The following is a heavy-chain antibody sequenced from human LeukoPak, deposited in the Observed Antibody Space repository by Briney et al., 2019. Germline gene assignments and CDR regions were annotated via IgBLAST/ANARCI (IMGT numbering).Heavy chain of an antibody. CDR3: AADDPNHGRGEIDY. CDR1: GFTFSTAW. V-gene: IGHV3-15*01. Sequence: GGSLRLSCAASGFTFSTAWMNWVRQAPGKGLEWVGHIKSDGVTTDYGVSVKGRFTISREDSKRTFFLQMNRLTTEDTAVYYCAADDPNHGRGEIDYWGRESWSPSPQ. J-gene: IGHJ4*02. CDR2: IKSDGVTT. D-gene: IGHD2-15*01.